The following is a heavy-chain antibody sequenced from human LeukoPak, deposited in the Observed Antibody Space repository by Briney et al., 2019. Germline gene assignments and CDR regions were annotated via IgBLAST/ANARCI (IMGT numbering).Heavy chain of an antibody. CDR1: GGTLSSYS. Sequence: ASVKVSCKASGGTLSSYSISWVRQAPGQGLEWMGGIIPIFGTANYAQKFQGRVTITADESTSTAYMELSSLRSEDTAVYYCARGRGYSYGNFDYWGQGTLVTVSS. J-gene: IGHJ4*02. CDR3: ARGRGYSYGNFDY. D-gene: IGHD5-18*01. V-gene: IGHV1-69*13. CDR2: IIPIFGTA.